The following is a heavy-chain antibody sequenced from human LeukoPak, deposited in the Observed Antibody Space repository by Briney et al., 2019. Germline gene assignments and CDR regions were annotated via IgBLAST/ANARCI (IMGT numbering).Heavy chain of an antibody. J-gene: IGHJ4*02. Sequence: GGSLRLSCAASGFTFSSYAMHWVRQAPGKGLEWVAVISYDGSNKYYADSVKGRFTISRDNSKNTLYLQMNGLRAEDTAVYYCAREGVDIVVVPAAVTGFDYWGQGTLVTVSS. V-gene: IGHV3-30-3*01. D-gene: IGHD2-2*01. CDR1: GFTFSSYA. CDR2: ISYDGSNK. CDR3: AREGVDIVVVPAAVTGFDY.